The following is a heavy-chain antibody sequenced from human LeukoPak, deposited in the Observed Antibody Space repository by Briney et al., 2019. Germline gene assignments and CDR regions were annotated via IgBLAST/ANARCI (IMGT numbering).Heavy chain of an antibody. CDR2: INPNSGGT. D-gene: IGHD2-2*01. V-gene: IGHV1-2*06. CDR3: ARAEHIVVVPAAPPDY. CDR1: GYTFTGYY. Sequence: ASVKVSCKASGYTFTGYYMHWVRQAPGQGLEWMGRINPNSGGTNYAQKFQGRVTMTRDTSISTAYMELGRLRSDDTAVYYCARAEHIVVVPAAPPDYWGQGTLVTVSS. J-gene: IGHJ4*02.